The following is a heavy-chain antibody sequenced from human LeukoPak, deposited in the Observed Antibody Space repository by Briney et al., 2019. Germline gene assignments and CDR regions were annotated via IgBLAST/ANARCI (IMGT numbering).Heavy chain of an antibody. J-gene: IGHJ6*03. Sequence: PSETLSLTCTVSGGSISSSSYYWGWIRQPPGKGLEWIGSIYYSGSTYYNPSLKSRVTISVDTSKNQFSLKLSSVTAADTAVYYCARKTGLRGYSYGYGLTPGSMDVWGKGTTVTISS. V-gene: IGHV4-39*01. D-gene: IGHD5-18*01. CDR1: GGSISSSSYY. CDR3: ARKTGLRGYSYGYGLTPGSMDV. CDR2: IYYSGST.